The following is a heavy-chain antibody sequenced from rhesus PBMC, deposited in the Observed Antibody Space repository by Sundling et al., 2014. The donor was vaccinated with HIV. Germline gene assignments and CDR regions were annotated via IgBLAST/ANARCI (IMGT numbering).Heavy chain of an antibody. CDR3: ARGTRGIAAGQYGLDS. V-gene: IGHV1-200*01. Sequence: QVQLVQSGAEVKKPGTSVKLSCKASGYTFTSYYINWVRQAPGQALEWMGWLNPNNGKTDYAQKFQGRVSMTRDTSTSTAYMELNSLRSEDTAMYYCARGTRGIAAGQYGLDSWGQGVVVTVSS. CDR1: GYTFTSYY. CDR2: LNPNNGKT. J-gene: IGHJ6*01. D-gene: IGHD6-13*01.